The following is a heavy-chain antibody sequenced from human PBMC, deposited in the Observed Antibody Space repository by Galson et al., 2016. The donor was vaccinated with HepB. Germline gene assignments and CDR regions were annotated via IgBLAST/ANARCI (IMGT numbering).Heavy chain of an antibody. CDR1: GYTFTNYY. D-gene: IGHD3-10*01. J-gene: IGHJ5*02. CDR2: IDPSGGST. CDR3: AKDGASPRICRGVSGGSFDP. Sequence: SVKVSCKASGYTFTNYYMHWVRQAPGQGLEWMGMIDPSGGSTTYAQKLQGRVTVTRDTSTSTVYMELSSLTSEDTAAYYCAKDGASPRICRGVSGGSFDPWGQGVLVTVSS. V-gene: IGHV1-46*04.